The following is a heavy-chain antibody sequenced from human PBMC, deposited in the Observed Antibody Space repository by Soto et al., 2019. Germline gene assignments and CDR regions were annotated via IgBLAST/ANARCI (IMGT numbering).Heavy chain of an antibody. CDR3: AKDRTTGRVLSHYLDY. J-gene: IGHJ4*02. D-gene: IGHD1-1*01. V-gene: IGHV3-30*18. Sequence: QVQLVESGGGVVQPGRSLRLSGAASGFTFGGYGMHSGRQAPGKGLEWVAVISYDGSNKYYADPVKGRLIISRDNSKNTLYLQMNSLRAEDTAVYYCAKDRTTGRVLSHYLDYWGQGTLVTVYS. CDR1: GFTFGGYG. CDR2: ISYDGSNK.